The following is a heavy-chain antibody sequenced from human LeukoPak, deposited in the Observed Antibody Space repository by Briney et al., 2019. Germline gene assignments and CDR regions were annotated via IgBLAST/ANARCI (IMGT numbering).Heavy chain of an antibody. Sequence: SETLSLTCTVSGGSISSGSYYWSWIRQPAGKGLEWIGRMYIRGSTDYNPSLKSRVTISVDTSKNQVSLKPNSVTAADTAVYYCARIGYGSGSPTNLWGQGTLVTVSS. CDR1: GGSISSGSYY. V-gene: IGHV4-61*02. D-gene: IGHD3-10*01. CDR2: MYIRGST. J-gene: IGHJ5*02. CDR3: ARIGYGSGSPTNL.